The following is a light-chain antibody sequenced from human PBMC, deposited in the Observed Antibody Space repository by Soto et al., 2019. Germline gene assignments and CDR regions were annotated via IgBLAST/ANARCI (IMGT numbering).Light chain of an antibody. Sequence: EIVLTQSPATLSLSPGERATLSCRASQSVSSNLAWYQQKPGQAPRLLIYDASTRATGIPARFSGSGSGTEFTLTISSLQSEDFAVYYCQRYNNWPPWTFGQGTKVDIK. V-gene: IGKV3-15*01. J-gene: IGKJ1*01. CDR3: QRYNNWPPWT. CDR2: DAS. CDR1: QSVSSN.